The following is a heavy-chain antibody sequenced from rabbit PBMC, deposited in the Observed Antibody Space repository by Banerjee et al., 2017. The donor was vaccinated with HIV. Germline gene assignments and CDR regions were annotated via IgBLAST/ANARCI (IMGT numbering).Heavy chain of an antibody. CDR3: ARSRYGGYDLNL. CDR1: GFSFSSIYY. CDR2: INVISGFI. J-gene: IGHJ4*01. V-gene: IGHV1S45*01. Sequence: QEQLEESGGDLVKPEGSLTLTCTASGFSFSSIYYMCWVRQAPGKGLEWIACINVISGFIWYASWAKGRFTISKTSSTTVTLQMTSLTAADTATYFCARSRYGGYDLNLWGQGTLVTVS. D-gene: IGHD7-1*01.